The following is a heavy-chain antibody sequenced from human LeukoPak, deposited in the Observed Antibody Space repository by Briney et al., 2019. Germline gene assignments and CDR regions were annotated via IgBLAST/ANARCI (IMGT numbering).Heavy chain of an antibody. Sequence: SETLSLTCTVSGDSISSSYWGWVRQPAGKGLEWIGRIYLSGSTNYNPSLKSRVTISVDTSKNQFSLKLSSVTAADTAVYYCARGIVVVRDMDVWGKGTTVTVSS. D-gene: IGHD2-15*01. CDR1: GDSISSSY. V-gene: IGHV4-4*07. CDR2: IYLSGST. J-gene: IGHJ6*03. CDR3: ARGIVVVRDMDV.